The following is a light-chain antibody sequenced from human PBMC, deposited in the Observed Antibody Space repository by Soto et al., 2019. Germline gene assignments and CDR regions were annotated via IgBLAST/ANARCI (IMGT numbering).Light chain of an antibody. V-gene: IGKV1-16*01. CDR3: QQYENYWT. CDR2: AAS. J-gene: IGKJ1*01. Sequence: DIQMTQSPSSVSASIGDRVSITCRASQGISTYLGWYQQKPGKXPXXLIYAASSLQTGVPSRFSGSGSGTDFTLTISTLQPEDFAVYYCQQYENYWTFGQGAKVDIK. CDR1: QGISTY.